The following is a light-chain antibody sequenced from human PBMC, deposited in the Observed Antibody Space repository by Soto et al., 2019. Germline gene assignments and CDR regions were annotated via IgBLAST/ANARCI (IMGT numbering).Light chain of an antibody. CDR2: AAS. Sequence: DIQMTQSPSSLSASVGDRVTITCRASQSISRYLNWYQQKPGKAPKLLIYAASSLQSGVPSRFSGSGSGTDFTLTISSLQPEDFSTYSSKKSYCTPSPLGAGPKLDI. CDR1: QSISRY. V-gene: IGKV1-39*01. CDR3: KKSYCTPSP. J-gene: IGKJ3*01.